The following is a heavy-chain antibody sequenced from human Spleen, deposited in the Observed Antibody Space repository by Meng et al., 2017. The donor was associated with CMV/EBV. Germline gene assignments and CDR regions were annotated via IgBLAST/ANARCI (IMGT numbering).Heavy chain of an antibody. V-gene: IGHV1-69*05. CDR2: IIPIFDTA. D-gene: IGHD3-10*01. J-gene: IGHJ4*02. CDR1: GGTFSSYG. CDR3: ARQKTATPGGFLSSFDY. Sequence: SVKVSCKASGGTFSSYGIIWVRQAPGQGLEWMGGIIPIFDTAKYAEKFQGRVTIIMDESTSTAHLELSSLRSEDTAVYYCARQKTATPGGFLSSFDYWGLGTLVTVSS.